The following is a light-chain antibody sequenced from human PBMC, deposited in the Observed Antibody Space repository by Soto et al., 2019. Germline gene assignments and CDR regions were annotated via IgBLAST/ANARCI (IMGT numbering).Light chain of an antibody. J-gene: IGKJ1*01. V-gene: IGKV1-5*01. CDR3: QQYNSYSWT. CDR2: DAS. Sequence: DIQMTQSPSTLSASVGDRVTITCRASQTITRWMVWYQQKPGKAPKLLIYDASTLESGVPSRFSGSRSGTEFTLTISSLQPDDFATYYCQQYNSYSWTFGQGTKVEIK. CDR1: QTITRW.